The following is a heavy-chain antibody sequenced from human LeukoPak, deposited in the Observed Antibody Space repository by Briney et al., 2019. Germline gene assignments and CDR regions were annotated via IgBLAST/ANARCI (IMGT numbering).Heavy chain of an antibody. D-gene: IGHD3-10*01. Sequence: SVKVSCKASGGTFSSYAISWVRQAPGQGLEWMGRIIPIFGTANYAQKFQGRVTITTDESTSTAYMELSSLRSEDTAVYYCARDSHGGSGSYYYFDYWGQGTLVTVSS. V-gene: IGHV1-69*05. CDR1: GGTFSSYA. CDR2: IIPIFGTA. J-gene: IGHJ4*02. CDR3: ARDSHGGSGSYYYFDY.